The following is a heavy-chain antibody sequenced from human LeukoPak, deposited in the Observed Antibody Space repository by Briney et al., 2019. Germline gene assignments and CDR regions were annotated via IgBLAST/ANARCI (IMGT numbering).Heavy chain of an antibody. CDR2: ISSNGGST. V-gene: IGHV3-64*01. CDR1: GFTFSSYA. Sequence: PGGSLRLSCAASGFTFSSYAMHWVRQAPGKGLEYVSAISSNGGSTYYANSVKGRFTISRDNSKNTLYLQMGSLRAEDMAVYYCAGGYCSGGSCYGDAFDIWGQGTMVTVSS. D-gene: IGHD2-15*01. J-gene: IGHJ3*02. CDR3: AGGYCSGGSCYGDAFDI.